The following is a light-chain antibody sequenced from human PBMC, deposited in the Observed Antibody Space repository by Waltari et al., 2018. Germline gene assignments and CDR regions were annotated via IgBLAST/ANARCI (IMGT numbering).Light chain of an antibody. J-gene: IGLJ3*02. Sequence: QSALSQPASVSGSPGQSITISCTGARSDVGGFNYVSWYQQNPGKAPNLLIFEATKRPSGVSIRFSGSTSGNTASLTISGLQAEDEADYYCSSYASSNFLVFGGGTKVTVL. CDR3: SSYASSNFLV. V-gene: IGLV2-14*01. CDR1: RSDVGGFNY. CDR2: EAT.